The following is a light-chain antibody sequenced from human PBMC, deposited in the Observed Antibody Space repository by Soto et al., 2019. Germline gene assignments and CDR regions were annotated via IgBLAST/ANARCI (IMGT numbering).Light chain of an antibody. CDR1: QSVSSN. V-gene: IGKV3-15*01. J-gene: IGKJ1*01. CDR2: GAS. CDR3: QQYNNWPRT. Sequence: EIVMTQSPATLSVSPGERATXXXXASQSVSSNLAWYQQKPGQAPRLLIYGASTSATGIPARFSGSGSGTEFTLTISSLQSEDFAVYYCQQYNNWPRTFGQGTKVDIK.